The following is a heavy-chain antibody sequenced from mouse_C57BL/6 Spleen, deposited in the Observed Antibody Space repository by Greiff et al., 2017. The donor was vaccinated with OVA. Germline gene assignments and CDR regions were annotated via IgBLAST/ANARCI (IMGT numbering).Heavy chain of an antibody. D-gene: IGHD1-1*01. CDR3: ARGYYYGSSYPYAMDY. Sequence: QVQLQQSGAELVRPGTSVKMSCKASGYTFTNYWIGWAKQRPGHGLEWIGDIYPGGGYTNYNEKFKGKATLTADKSSSTAYMQFSSLTSEDSAIYYCARGYYYGSSYPYAMDYWGQGTSVTVSS. J-gene: IGHJ4*01. V-gene: IGHV1-63*01. CDR2: IYPGGGYT. CDR1: GYTFTNYW.